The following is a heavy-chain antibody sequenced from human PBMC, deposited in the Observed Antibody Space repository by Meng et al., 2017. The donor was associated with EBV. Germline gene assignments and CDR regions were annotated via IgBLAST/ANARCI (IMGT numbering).Heavy chain of an antibody. CDR2: ISAYNGNT. CDR1: GYTFPSYW. V-gene: IGHV1-18*01. D-gene: IGHD3-16*02. CDR3: ARVRTFGGVIPPDY. J-gene: IGHJ4*02. Sequence: QFHRVQSGLKVNKPGASGKVSCKASGYTFPSYWISWLQQAPGQGLEWMGWISAYNGNTNYAQKLQGRVTMTTDTSTSTAYMELRSLRSDDTAVYYCARVRTFGGVIPPDYWGQGTLVTVSS.